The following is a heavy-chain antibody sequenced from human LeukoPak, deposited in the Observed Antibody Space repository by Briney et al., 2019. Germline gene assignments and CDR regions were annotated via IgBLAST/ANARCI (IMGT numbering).Heavy chain of an antibody. D-gene: IGHD3-22*01. CDR1: GFSFSTYA. V-gene: IGHV3-33*01. J-gene: IGHJ4*02. Sequence: GRSLRLSCAASGFSFSTYAMHWVRQAPGKGLEWVALIWHDASHTFYTDSVKGRFTISRDNSKNTVYLQMNSLRAEDTAVYYCARDRYYYDSSGWFYFDYWGQGTLVTVSS. CDR3: ARDRYYYDSSGWFYFDY. CDR2: IWHDASHT.